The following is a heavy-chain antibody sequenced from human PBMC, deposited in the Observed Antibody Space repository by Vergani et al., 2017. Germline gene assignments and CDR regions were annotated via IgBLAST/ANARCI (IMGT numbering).Heavy chain of an antibody. CDR3: AKDGRENSDYGYFDY. V-gene: IGHV3-30*02. CDR1: GFAFDTYG. CDR2: IGYDGRIK. J-gene: IGHJ4*02. D-gene: IGHD4-17*01. Sequence: QVQLVESGGGVVQPGGSLRLSCVASGFAFDTYGMHWVRQAPGKGLEWVAFIGYDGRIKYNVDSVKGRFTISRDTSKKTLSLQMRSLRADDTAVYYCAKDGRENSDYGYFDYWGQGTLVTVSS.